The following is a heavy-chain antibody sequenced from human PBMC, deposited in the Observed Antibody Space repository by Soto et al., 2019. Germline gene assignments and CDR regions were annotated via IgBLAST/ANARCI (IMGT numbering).Heavy chain of an antibody. J-gene: IGHJ2*01. CDR1: GGTFSSYA. CDR2: IIPIFGTA. CDR3: ARGGGRGRLLQFTRGSYWYFDL. Sequence: QVQLVQSGAEVKKPGSSVKVSCKASGGTFSSYAISWVRQAPGQGLEWMGGIIPIFGTANYAQKFQGRVTITADESTSSAYVELSSLRSEDTAVYYCARGGGRGRLLQFTRGSYWYFDLWGRGTLVTVSS. D-gene: IGHD2-21*01. V-gene: IGHV1-69*01.